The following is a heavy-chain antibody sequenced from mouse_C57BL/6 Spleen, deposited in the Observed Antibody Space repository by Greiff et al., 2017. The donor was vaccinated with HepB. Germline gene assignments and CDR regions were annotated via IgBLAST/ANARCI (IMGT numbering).Heavy chain of an antibody. J-gene: IGHJ2*01. Sequence: EVQLQQSGPGLVKPSQSLSLTCTVTGYSITSGYGWNWIRQFPGNKLEWMGYISYSGSTNYNPSLKCRISITRDTSKNQFFLQLNYVTTEDTATYYCARTARIKYWCQGTTLTVSS. CDR2: ISYSGST. V-gene: IGHV3-2*02. D-gene: IGHD1-2*01. CDR3: ARTARIKY. CDR1: GYSITSGYG.